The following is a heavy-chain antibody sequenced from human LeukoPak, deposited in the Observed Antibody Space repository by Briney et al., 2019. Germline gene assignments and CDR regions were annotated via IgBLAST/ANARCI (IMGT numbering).Heavy chain of an antibody. J-gene: IGHJ4*02. CDR3: ARGTYYSDC. CDR1: GFPFSTYG. Sequence: GASLRLSCAASGFPFSTYGRNWVRQAPGKGLEWVSYISSVITTVYYADSVKGRFTISRDNARNSLYLQMNSLRDEDTAVYYCARGTYYSDCWGQGTLVTVSS. CDR2: ISSVITTV. V-gene: IGHV3-48*02.